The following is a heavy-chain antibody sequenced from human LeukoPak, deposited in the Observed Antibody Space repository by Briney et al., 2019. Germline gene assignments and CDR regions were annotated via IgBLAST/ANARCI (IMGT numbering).Heavy chain of an antibody. V-gene: IGHV1-69*05. J-gene: IGHJ4*02. CDR3: ARGYCSGGSCYPPEYYFDY. Sequence: SVKVSCKAPGGTFSSYAISWVRQAPGQGLEWMGGIIPIFGTANYAQKFQGRVTITTDESTSTAYMELSSLRSEDTAVYYCARGYCSGGSCYPPEYYFDYWGQGTLVTVSS. D-gene: IGHD2-15*01. CDR2: IIPIFGTA. CDR1: GGTFSSYA.